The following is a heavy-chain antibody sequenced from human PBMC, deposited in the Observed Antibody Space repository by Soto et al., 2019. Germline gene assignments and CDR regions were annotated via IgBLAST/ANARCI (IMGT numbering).Heavy chain of an antibody. CDR1: GGSFSDYY. V-gene: IGHV4-34*01. D-gene: IGHD6-13*01. CDR3: ARVSSPYNGGMDV. Sequence: PSETLSLTCAVYGGSFSDYYWRWIRQPPGKGLEWIGEINHSGGTNYNPSLKSRVTISLDTSKNQFSLKLSSVTAADTAVYYCARVSSPYNGGMDVWGQGSTVTISS. J-gene: IGHJ6*02. CDR2: INHSGGT.